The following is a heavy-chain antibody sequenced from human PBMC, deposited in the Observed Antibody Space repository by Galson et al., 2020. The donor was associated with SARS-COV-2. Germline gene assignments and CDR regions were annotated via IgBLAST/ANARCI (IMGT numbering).Heavy chain of an antibody. CDR2: ISSSGSTI. CDR3: ARSYPKLIAAAGYFDY. Sequence: GGSLRLSCAASGFTFSSYEMNWVRQAPGKGLEWVSYISSSGSTIYYADSVKGRFTISRDNAKNSLYLQMNSLRAEDTAVYYCARSYPKLIAAAGYFDYWGQGTLVTVSS. J-gene: IGHJ4*02. D-gene: IGHD6-13*01. V-gene: IGHV3-48*03. CDR1: GFTFSSYE.